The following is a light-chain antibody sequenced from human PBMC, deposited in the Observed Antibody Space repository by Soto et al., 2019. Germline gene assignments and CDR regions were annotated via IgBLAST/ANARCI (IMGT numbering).Light chain of an antibody. CDR2: EGT. J-gene: IGLJ1*01. V-gene: IGLV2-8*01. CDR3: CSSAPESTYV. Sequence: QSALTQPPSASGSPGQSVAISCTGTSSDVGGYNYVSWYQQHPGKAPKLMIYEGTQRPSGVSNRFSGSTSGNAASLTISALQADDEADYFCCSSAPESTYVFGTGTKVTVL. CDR1: SSDVGGYNY.